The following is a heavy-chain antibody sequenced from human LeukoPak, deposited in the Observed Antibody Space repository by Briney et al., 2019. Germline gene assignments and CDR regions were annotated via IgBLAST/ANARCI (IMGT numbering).Heavy chain of an antibody. CDR2: IFYSGTT. Sequence: SETLSLTCTVSGGSIISSSYYWGWIRQPPGKGLEWIGSIFYSGTTYYNPSLKSRVTISVDTSKNQFSLKVISVTAADTAVYYCARGVIAAGGNDFDYWGQGTLVTVSS. V-gene: IGHV4-39*07. CDR1: GGSIISSSYY. J-gene: IGHJ4*02. CDR3: ARGVIAAGGNDFDY. D-gene: IGHD6-13*01.